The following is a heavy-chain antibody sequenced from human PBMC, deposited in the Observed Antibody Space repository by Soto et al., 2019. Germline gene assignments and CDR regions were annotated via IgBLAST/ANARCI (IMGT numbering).Heavy chain of an antibody. CDR2: IYYSGRT. Sequence: SETLSLTCIVSGESISSSSYYWGWIRQPPGKGLEWIGSIYYSGRTYYNPSFKSRVTISIDTSKNQFSLKLSSVTATDTAVYYCARQRTTVVTQAYFDHWGQGAWSPSPQ. D-gene: IGHD2-21*02. V-gene: IGHV4-39*01. CDR3: ARQRTTVVTQAYFDH. CDR1: GESISSSSYY. J-gene: IGHJ4*02.